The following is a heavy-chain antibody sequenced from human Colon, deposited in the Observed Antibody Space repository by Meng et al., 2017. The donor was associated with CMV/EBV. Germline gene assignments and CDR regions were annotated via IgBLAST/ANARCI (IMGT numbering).Heavy chain of an antibody. J-gene: IGHJ4*02. CDR1: RFAFSNYA. CDR2: ITPRGANS. V-gene: IGHV3-23*01. D-gene: IGHD3-10*01. Sequence: GGSLRLSCAASRFAFSNYAMSWVRLAPGKGLEWVSGITPRGANSYYADSVEGRFTISRDNAKNTLALQINGLRVEDTAIYFCAKGGDYYASGTYSRFDYWGQGTLVTVSS. CDR3: AKGGDYYASGTYSRFDY.